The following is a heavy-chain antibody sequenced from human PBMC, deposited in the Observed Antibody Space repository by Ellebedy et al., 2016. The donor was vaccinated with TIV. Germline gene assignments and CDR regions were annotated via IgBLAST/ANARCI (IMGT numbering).Heavy chain of an antibody. D-gene: IGHD1-26*01. CDR3: AKGPTTRYYYMGV. CDR1: GFIFGSYG. Sequence: GGSLRLXCAASGFIFGSYGMHWVRQAPGKGLEWVTVISYEGSNEYYADSVKGRFTISRDNSKNTLFLQMNSLRAEDTAVYYCAKGPTTRYYYMGVWGKGTTVTVSS. CDR2: ISYEGSNE. J-gene: IGHJ6*03. V-gene: IGHV3-30-3*01.